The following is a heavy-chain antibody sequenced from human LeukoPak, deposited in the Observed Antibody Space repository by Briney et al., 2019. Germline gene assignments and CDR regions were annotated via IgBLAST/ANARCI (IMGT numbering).Heavy chain of an antibody. CDR1: GSTFSSYA. CDR2: INGSGGST. Sequence: SGGSLRLSCAASGSTFSSYAMSWVRQAPGKGLEWVSAINGSGGSTYYAAPVKGGFTISRNNYKNTLQMQMNSLRADTAAVYYGPKVTGTGAFDIWGQGTMVTVSS. V-gene: IGHV3-23*01. CDR3: PKVTGTGAFDI. D-gene: IGHD1-1*01. J-gene: IGHJ3*02.